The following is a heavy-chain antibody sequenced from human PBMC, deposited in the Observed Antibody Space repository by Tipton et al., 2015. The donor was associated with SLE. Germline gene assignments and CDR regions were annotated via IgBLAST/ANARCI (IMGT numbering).Heavy chain of an antibody. J-gene: IGHJ3*02. D-gene: IGHD4-17*01. Sequence: LRLSCTVSGGAFSSRGYYWAWVRQLPGKGLEWIGYIYHNGNAYYNPSLKSRLTMSIDTSKNQFSLKLSSVTAADTAVYYCARRRYGDFLLPDAFDIWGQGTMVTVSS. CDR1: GGAFSSRGYY. CDR2: IYHNGNA. V-gene: IGHV4-31*02. CDR3: ARRRYGDFLLPDAFDI.